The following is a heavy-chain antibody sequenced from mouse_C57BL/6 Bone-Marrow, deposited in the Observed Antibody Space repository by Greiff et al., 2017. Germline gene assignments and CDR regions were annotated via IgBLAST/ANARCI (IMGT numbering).Heavy chain of an antibody. CDR2: INPNNGGT. CDR1: GYTFTDYY. J-gene: IGHJ2*01. CDR3: ASDY. Sequence: VQLQQSGPELVKPGASVKISCKASGYTFTDYYMNWVKQSHGKSLEWIGDINPNNGGTSYTQKFKGKATLTVAKSSSTAYMQLRSLTSEDSAVYFCASDYWGQGTTLTVSS. V-gene: IGHV1-26*01.